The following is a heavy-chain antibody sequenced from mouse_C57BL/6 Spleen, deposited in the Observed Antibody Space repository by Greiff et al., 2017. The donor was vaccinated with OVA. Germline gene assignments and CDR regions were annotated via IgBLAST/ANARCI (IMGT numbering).Heavy chain of an antibody. V-gene: IGHV5-17*01. CDR3: AKDSSGFDY. Sequence: EVKLMESGGGLVKPGGSLKLSCAASGFTFSDYGMHWVRQAPEKGLEWVAYISSGSSTIYYADTVKGRFTISRDNAKNTLFRQMTSLRSEDTAMYYCAKDSSGFDYWGQGTTLTVSS. J-gene: IGHJ2*01. D-gene: IGHD3-2*02. CDR1: GFTFSDYG. CDR2: ISSGSSTI.